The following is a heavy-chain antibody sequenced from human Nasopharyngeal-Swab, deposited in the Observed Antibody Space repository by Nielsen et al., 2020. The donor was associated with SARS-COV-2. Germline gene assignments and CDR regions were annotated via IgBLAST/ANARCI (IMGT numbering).Heavy chain of an antibody. J-gene: IGHJ5*02. CDR3: ARDLRLNYYGSGSYANWFDP. CDR1: GGSISSYY. CDR2: IYYSGST. V-gene: IGHV4-59*12. Sequence: SETLSLTCTVSGGSISSYYWSWIRQPPGKGLEWIGYIYYSGSTNYNPSLKSRVTISVDTSKNQFSLKLSSVTAADTAVYHCARDLRLNYYGSGSYANWFDPWGQGTLVTVSS. D-gene: IGHD3-10*01.